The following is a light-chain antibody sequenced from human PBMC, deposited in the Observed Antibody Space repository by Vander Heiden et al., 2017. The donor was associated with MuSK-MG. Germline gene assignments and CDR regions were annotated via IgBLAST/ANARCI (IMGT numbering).Light chain of an antibody. J-gene: IGKJ2*01. CDR2: WAS. V-gene: IGKV4-1*01. CDR3: RQDYGTPHT. CDR1: QSVLYSSNNKNY. Sequence: DIVMTHSPDPLAVSLGERATINCKSSQSVLYSSNNKNYLAWYQQKPGQPPKLLIYWASTRVSAVPDPFSGRGSGTDFTLTIISLQAEDVTVYYCRQDYGTPHTFGQGTKMEIK.